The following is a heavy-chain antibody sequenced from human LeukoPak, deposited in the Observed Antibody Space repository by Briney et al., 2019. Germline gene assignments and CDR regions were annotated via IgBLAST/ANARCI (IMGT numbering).Heavy chain of an antibody. V-gene: IGHV4-34*01. D-gene: IGHD3-22*01. CDR2: INHSGST. Sequence: SETLSLTCAVYGGSFSGYYWSWIRQPPGKGLEWIGEINHSGSTNYNPSLKSRVTMSVDTSKNQFSLNLNSVTAADTAVYYCARGYKRTTMIVVVDYYYYYMDVWGKGTTVTVSS. J-gene: IGHJ6*03. CDR3: ARGYKRTTMIVVVDYYYYYMDV. CDR1: GGSFSGYY.